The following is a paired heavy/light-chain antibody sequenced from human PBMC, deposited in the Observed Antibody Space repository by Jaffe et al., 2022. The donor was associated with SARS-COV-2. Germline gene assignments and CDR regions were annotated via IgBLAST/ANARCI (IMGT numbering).Heavy chain of an antibody. Sequence: EVQLVESGGGLVQPGGSLRLSCAASGFTFRNHALNWVRQAPGRGLEWVSGISGSATSTYYADSVKGRFTISRDNSKNTLYLQMNSLRVEDTAVFYCAKDHGTYPRDFFDYWGQGTLVTVSP. CDR2: ISGSATST. D-gene: IGHD1-26*01. CDR1: GFTFRNHA. J-gene: IGHJ4*02. CDR3: AKDHGTYPRDFFDY. V-gene: IGHV3-23*04.
Light chain of an antibody. CDR1: TSNIGLNF. Sequence: QSVLTQPPSASGTPGQRVTISCSGSTSNIGLNFVNWYQHLPGTAPKLLICTNSQRPSGVPDRFSGSKSGTSASLAISGLQSEDEADYYCAAWDDSLNAWVFGGGTKLTVL. J-gene: IGLJ3*02. CDR2: TNS. CDR3: AAWDDSLNAWV. V-gene: IGLV1-44*01.